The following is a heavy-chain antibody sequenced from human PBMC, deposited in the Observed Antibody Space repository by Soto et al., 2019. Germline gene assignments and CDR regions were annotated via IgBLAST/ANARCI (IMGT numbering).Heavy chain of an antibody. CDR1: GFTVSSSY. Sequence: EVQVLESGGGLVQPGGSLRLSCAASGFTVSSSYMTWVRQAPGKGLEWVSVIYSAGTTYYADSVKGRVTISRDNSKNTLGLHMHSLRADCTAVYYCVIITFGTLGIGVWGEGTPVTVS. CDR3: VIITFGTLGIGV. CDR2: IYSAGTT. V-gene: IGHV3-66*01. D-gene: IGHD3-22*01. J-gene: IGHJ6*02.